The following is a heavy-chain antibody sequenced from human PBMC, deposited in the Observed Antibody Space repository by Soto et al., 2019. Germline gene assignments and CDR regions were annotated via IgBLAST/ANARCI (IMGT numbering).Heavy chain of an antibody. CDR2: ISGSGGST. V-gene: IGHV3-23*01. D-gene: IGHD3-3*01. CDR1: GFTFSSYA. J-gene: IGHJ5*02. Sequence: LRLSCAASGFTFSSYAMSWVRQAPGKGLEWVSAISGSGGSTYYADSVKGRFTISRDNSKNTLYLQMNSLRAEDTAVYYCAKDQGGTIFGVVFNWFDPWGQGTLVTVS. CDR3: AKDQGGTIFGVVFNWFDP.